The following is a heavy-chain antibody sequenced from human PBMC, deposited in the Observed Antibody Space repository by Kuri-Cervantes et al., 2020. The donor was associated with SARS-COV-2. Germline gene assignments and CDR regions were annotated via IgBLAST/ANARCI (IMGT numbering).Heavy chain of an antibody. Sequence: ASVKVSCKASGYTFTSYGISWVRQAPGQGLEWMGWINAGNGNTKYSQKFQGRVTITRDTSASTAYMELSSLRSEDTAVYYCASRRSRSGYYFAQPFDPWGQGTLVTVSS. J-gene: IGHJ5*02. D-gene: IGHD3-22*01. CDR1: GYTFTSYG. CDR3: ASRRSRSGYYFAQPFDP. CDR2: INAGNGNT. V-gene: IGHV1-18*01.